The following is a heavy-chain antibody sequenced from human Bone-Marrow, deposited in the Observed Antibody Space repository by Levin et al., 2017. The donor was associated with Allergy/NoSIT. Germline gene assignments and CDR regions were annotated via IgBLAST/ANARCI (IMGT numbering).Heavy chain of an antibody. D-gene: IGHD3-9*01. J-gene: IGHJ4*02. CDR1: GASVSSNSAA. CDR2: TYYRSQWHQ. CDR3: ARDRDFDLLTGFSQFYFDY. V-gene: IGHV6-1*01. Sequence: PSETLSLTCAISGASVSSNSAAWNWIRQSPLGGLEWLGRTYYRSQWHQDYADSLEGRIIINSDTSKNQFSLHLNSVTPDDTAVYYCARDRDFDLLTGFSQFYFDYWGQGTLVTVSS.